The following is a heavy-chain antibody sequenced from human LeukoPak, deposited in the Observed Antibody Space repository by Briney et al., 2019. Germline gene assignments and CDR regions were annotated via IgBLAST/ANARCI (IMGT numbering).Heavy chain of an antibody. CDR2: VYSGGTT. J-gene: IGHJ6*02. Sequence: PGGSLRLSCAASGFTVSTNYMSWVRQAPGKGLEWVSVVYSGGTTYYADSVKGRFTISRDNSKNTLYLQMNSLRAEDTAVYYCVRAMRVWGQGTTVTVSS. D-gene: IGHD2-2*01. V-gene: IGHV3-53*01. CDR3: VRAMRV. CDR1: GFTVSTNY.